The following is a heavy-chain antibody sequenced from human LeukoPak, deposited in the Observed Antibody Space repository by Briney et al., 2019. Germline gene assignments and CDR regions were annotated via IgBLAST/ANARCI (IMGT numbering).Heavy chain of an antibody. D-gene: IGHD2-8*01. Sequence: GGSLRLSCAASGFTFSSYSMNWVRQAPGRGLEWVSSISSSSSYIYYADSVKGRFTISRDNAKNSLYLQMNGLRAEDTAVYYCARVGDIVLKSWFDPWGRGTLVTVSS. J-gene: IGHJ5*02. CDR3: ARVGDIVLKSWFDP. CDR2: ISSSSSYI. CDR1: GFTFSSYS. V-gene: IGHV3-21*01.